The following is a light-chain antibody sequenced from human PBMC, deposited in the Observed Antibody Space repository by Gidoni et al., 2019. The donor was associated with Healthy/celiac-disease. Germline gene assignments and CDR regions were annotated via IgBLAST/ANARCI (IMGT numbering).Light chain of an antibody. CDR1: KLGDKY. J-gene: IGLJ2*01. CDR2: QDC. Sequence: SYELTQPPSVSVSPGQTASITCSGDKLGDKYACWYQQKPGQPPVLVSYQDCKRPSGIPDRFSGSNAGNTATLTISGTQAMDEAHYYCQAWDSSTVVFGGGTKLTVL. V-gene: IGLV3-1*01. CDR3: QAWDSSTVV.